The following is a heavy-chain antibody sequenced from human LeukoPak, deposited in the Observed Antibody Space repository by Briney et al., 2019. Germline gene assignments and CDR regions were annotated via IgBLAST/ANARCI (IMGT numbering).Heavy chain of an antibody. Sequence: SETLSLTCTVSGGSINGYYCSWIRQPSGKGLEWIGHIYDSGTRYNPSLKSRVTISVDTSKTQISLKLSSVTAADTAVYYCARNIGASRGYWGQGTLVTVSS. V-gene: IGHV4-59*08. CDR1: GGSINGYY. D-gene: IGHD5-12*01. CDR3: ARNIGASRGY. J-gene: IGHJ4*02. CDR2: IYDSGT.